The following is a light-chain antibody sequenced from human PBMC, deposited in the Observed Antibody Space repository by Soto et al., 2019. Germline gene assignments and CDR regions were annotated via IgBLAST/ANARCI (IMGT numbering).Light chain of an antibody. Sequence: QLVLTQSPSASASLGASVKLTCTLSSGHSSYAIAWHQQHPEKSPRYLMKLNSAGSHSKGDGIPDRFSGSSSGAERYLTISSLQSEDEADYYCQTWGTGIQVFGGGTQLTVL. CDR2: LNSAGSH. CDR1: SGHSSYA. CDR3: QTWGTGIQV. V-gene: IGLV4-69*01. J-gene: IGLJ2*01.